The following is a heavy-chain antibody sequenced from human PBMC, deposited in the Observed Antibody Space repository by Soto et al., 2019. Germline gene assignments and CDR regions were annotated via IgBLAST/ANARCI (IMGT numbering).Heavy chain of an antibody. Sequence: QVQLVQSGAEVKKPGASVKVSCKASGYTFTSYYMHWVRQAPGQGLEWMGIINHSGGSTSYAQKFQGRVTMTRDTSTSTVYMELSSLRSEDTAVYYCARYCSGGSCYDAFDIWGQGTMVTVSS. D-gene: IGHD2-15*01. J-gene: IGHJ3*02. CDR2: INHSGGST. CDR1: GYTFTSYY. V-gene: IGHV1-46*01. CDR3: ARYCSGGSCYDAFDI.